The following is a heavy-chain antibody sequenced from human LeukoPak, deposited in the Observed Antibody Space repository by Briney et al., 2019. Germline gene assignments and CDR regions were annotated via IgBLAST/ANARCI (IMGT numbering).Heavy chain of an antibody. CDR2: TYSSRST. J-gene: IGHJ6*03. CDR3: ATGYYYYYMDV. Sequence: SETLSLTCTVSGGSISGYYWSWISQPAGKGLEWIGRTYSSRSTNYNPSLKSRVTISVDKSKNQFSLKLSSVTAADTAVYYCATGYYYYYMDVWGKGTTVTVSS. CDR1: GGSISGYY. V-gene: IGHV4-4*07.